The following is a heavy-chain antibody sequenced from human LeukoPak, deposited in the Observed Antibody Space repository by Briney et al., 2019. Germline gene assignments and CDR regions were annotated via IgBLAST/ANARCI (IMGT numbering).Heavy chain of an antibody. CDR3: AKDLRWDHPGFDR. Sequence: ASVKVSCKASGYTFTSYYMHWVRQAPGQGLEWMGIINPGGGSTSYAQKFQDRVTMTRDTSTSTVYMDLSSLRSEDTAVYYCAKDLRWDHPGFDRWGQGTLVIVSS. D-gene: IGHD4-23*01. CDR2: INPGGGST. V-gene: IGHV1-46*01. CDR1: GYTFTSYY. J-gene: IGHJ5*02.